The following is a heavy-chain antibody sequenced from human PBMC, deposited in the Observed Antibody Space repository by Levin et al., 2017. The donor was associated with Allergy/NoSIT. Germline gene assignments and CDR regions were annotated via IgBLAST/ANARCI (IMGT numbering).Heavy chain of an antibody. D-gene: IGHD2-8*02. CDR2: INPNSGGT. CDR3: ARDESYRGSGGSYDP. V-gene: IGHV1-2*02. J-gene: IGHJ5*02. Sequence: ASVKVSCKASGYSFSDYYIHWVRQAPGQGLEWMGRINPNSGGTNYAQTFQGRVTMTRDTSTCTAYMELSRLTSDDTAVYYCARDESYRGSGGSYDPWGQGTLVTVSS. CDR1: GYSFSDYY.